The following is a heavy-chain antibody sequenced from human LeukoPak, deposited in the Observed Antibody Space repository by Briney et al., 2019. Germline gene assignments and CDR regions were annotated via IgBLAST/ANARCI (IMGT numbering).Heavy chain of an antibody. CDR3: ARDWVYSRSYYFWFDP. J-gene: IGHJ5*02. Sequence: SSVKVSCKASGGTFSSYAISWVRQAPGQGLEWMGGIIPIFGTANYAQKFQGRVTITADESTSTAYMELSSLRSEDTAVYYCARDWVYSRSYYFWFDPWGQGTLVTVSS. D-gene: IGHD1-26*01. CDR2: IIPIFGTA. CDR1: GGTFSSYA. V-gene: IGHV1-69*01.